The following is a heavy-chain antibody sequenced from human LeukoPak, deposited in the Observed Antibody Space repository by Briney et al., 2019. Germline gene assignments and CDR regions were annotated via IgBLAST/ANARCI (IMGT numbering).Heavy chain of an antibody. Sequence: PGGSLRLSCAASGFTFSSYAMSWVRQAPGKGLEWVSGISGDGGSTYSADSVKGRFTISRDNSKNTLYLQMNSLRAEDTAVYYCAKVASGSSFFFDYWGQGTLVTVSS. J-gene: IGHJ4*02. CDR3: AKVASGSSFFFDY. CDR1: GFTFSSYA. CDR2: ISGDGGST. D-gene: IGHD6-6*01. V-gene: IGHV3-23*01.